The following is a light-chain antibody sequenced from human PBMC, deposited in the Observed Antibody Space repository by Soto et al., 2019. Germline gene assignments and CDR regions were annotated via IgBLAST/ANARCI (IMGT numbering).Light chain of an antibody. CDR3: TSYTSSSTVI. V-gene: IGLV2-14*03. CDR2: DVS. CDR1: SSDVGGYNY. Sequence: QSALTQPASVSGSPGQSITISGTGTSSDVGGYNYVSWYQHHPGKAPKLIIYDVSNRPSGISNRFSGSKSGNTASLTISGLQAEDEADYYCTSYTSSSTVIFGGGTKVTVL. J-gene: IGLJ2*01.